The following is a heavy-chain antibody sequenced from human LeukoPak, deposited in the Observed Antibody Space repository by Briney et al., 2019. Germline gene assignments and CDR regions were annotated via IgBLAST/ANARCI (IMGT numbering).Heavy chain of an antibody. CDR2: INWNGGST. CDR3: AKEEWLGKMNYFDY. D-gene: IGHD3-3*01. CDR1: GFTFDDYG. Sequence: GGSLRLSCAASGFTFDDYGMSWVRQAPGKGLEWVSGINWNGGSTGYADSVKGRFTISRDNAKNSLYLQMNSLRAEDTAVYYCAKEEWLGKMNYFDYWGQGTLVTVSS. J-gene: IGHJ4*02. V-gene: IGHV3-20*04.